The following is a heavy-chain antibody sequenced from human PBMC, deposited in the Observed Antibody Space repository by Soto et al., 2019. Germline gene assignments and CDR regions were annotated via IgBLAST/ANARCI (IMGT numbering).Heavy chain of an antibody. CDR3: ARGSAHCTNGVCYYYYYGMDV. V-gene: IGHV3-33*01. D-gene: IGHD2-8*01. J-gene: IGHJ6*02. Sequence: PRGSLRLSCAASGFTFSSYGMHWFRQAPGKGLEWVAVIWYDGSNKYYADSVKGRFTISRDNSKNTLYLQMNSLRAEDTAVYYCARGSAHCTNGVCYYYYYGMDVWGQGTTVTVSS. CDR2: IWYDGSNK. CDR1: GFTFSSYG.